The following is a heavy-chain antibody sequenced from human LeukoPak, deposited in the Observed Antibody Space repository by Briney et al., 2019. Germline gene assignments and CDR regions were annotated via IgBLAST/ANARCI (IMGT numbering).Heavy chain of an antibody. J-gene: IGHJ4*02. CDR3: AKHASYIGYDRFDC. CDR1: GFTFNSYA. V-gene: IGHV3-23*01. CDR2: ISGSGGST. D-gene: IGHD5-12*01. Sequence: PGGSLRLSCAASGFTFNSYAMSWVRQAPGKGLEWVSTISGSGGSTYHADSVKGRFTISRDTSKNTLYLQMNSLRAEDTAVYYCAKHASYIGYDRFDCWGQGTLVTVSS.